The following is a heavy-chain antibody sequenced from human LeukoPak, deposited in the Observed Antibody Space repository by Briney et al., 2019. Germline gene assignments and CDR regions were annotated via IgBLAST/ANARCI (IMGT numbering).Heavy chain of an antibody. J-gene: IGHJ3*02. V-gene: IGHV4-59*08. CDR2: ISYSGST. D-gene: IGHD3-9*01. Sequence: PSETLSLTCTVSGGSISSYYWSWIRQPPGKGLEWMGYISYSGSTNYNPSLKSRGTISIDTSKNQFSLKLRSVTAADTAIYYCARQGYDILTGYIDAFDIWGQGTMVTVSS. CDR3: ARQGYDILTGYIDAFDI. CDR1: GGSISSYY.